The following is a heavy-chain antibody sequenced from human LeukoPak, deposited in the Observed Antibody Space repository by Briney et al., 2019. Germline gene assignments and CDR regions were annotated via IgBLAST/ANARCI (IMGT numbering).Heavy chain of an antibody. J-gene: IGHJ6*02. CDR1: GFTFSSYA. CDR3: AREGILSHIVVVPAVLTYGMDV. Sequence: GGSLRLSCAASGFTFSSYAMHWVRQAPGKGLEWVAVISYDGSNKYYADSVKGRFTISSDNSKNTLYLQMNSLRAEDTAVYYCAREGILSHIVVVPAVLTYGMDVWGQGTTVTVSS. CDR2: ISYDGSNK. D-gene: IGHD2-2*01. V-gene: IGHV3-30-3*01.